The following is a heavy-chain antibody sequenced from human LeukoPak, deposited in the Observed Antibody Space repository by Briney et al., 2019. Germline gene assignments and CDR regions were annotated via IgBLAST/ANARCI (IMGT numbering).Heavy chain of an antibody. CDR2: INHSGST. D-gene: IGHD2-2*01. Sequence: SETLSLTCAVYGGSFSGYYWSWIRQPPGKGLEWIGEINHSGSTNYNPSLKSRVTISVDTSKNQFSLKLSSVTAADTAVYYCARGDCSSTSCYLDYWAREPWSPSPQ. CDR3: ARGDCSSTSCYLDY. V-gene: IGHV4-34*01. J-gene: IGHJ4*02. CDR1: GGSFSGYY.